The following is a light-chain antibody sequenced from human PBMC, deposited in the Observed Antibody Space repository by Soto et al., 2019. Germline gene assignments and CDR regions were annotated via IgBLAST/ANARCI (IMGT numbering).Light chain of an antibody. CDR2: DAS. CDR3: QQRSNWPSLT. J-gene: IGKJ4*01. Sequence: EIVMTQSPATLSVSPGERATLSCRASQSVNSNLAWYQQKPGQAPRLLISDASNRATGIPARFSGSGSETDFTLTISSLEPEDSAVYYCQQRSNWPSLTFGGGTKVDIK. V-gene: IGKV3-11*01. CDR1: QSVNSN.